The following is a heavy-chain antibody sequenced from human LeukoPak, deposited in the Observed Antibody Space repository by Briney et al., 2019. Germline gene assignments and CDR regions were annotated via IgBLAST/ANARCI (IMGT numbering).Heavy chain of an antibody. CDR2: ISSSSSTI. CDR3: TTVGCSSTSCYAEIVY. J-gene: IGHJ4*02. D-gene: IGHD2-2*01. Sequence: LSGGSLRLSGAASGFTFSSYSMNWVRQAPGKGLEWVSYISSSSSTIYYADSVKGRFTISRDNAKNSLYLQMNSLRAEDTAVYYCTTVGCSSTSCYAEIVYWGQGTLVTVSS. V-gene: IGHV3-48*04. CDR1: GFTFSSYS.